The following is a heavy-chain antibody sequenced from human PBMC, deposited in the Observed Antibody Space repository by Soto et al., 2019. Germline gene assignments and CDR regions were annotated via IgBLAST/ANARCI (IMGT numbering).Heavy chain of an antibody. V-gene: IGHV1-69*13. D-gene: IGHD3-16*01. CDR1: GGTFSTFG. Sequence: SVKVSCNTSGGTFSTFGISWVRQAPGQGLEWMGGIIPFFGTAEYSQKFEDRITITADESTNTVYMDLRSLTSEDTAIYYCARTAPMDAGDKYYYDFWGQGALVTVSS. CDR3: ARTAPMDAGDKYYYDF. J-gene: IGHJ4*02. CDR2: IIPFFGTA.